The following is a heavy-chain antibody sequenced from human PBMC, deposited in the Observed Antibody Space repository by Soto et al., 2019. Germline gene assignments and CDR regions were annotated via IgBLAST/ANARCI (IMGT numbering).Heavy chain of an antibody. Sequence: SETLSLTCAVYGGSFSGYYWSWIRQPPGKGLEWIGEINHSGSTNYNPSLKSRVTISVDTSKNQFSLKLSSVTAADTAVYYCARGYYYIYYYGMDVWGQGTTVTVSS. D-gene: IGHD3-10*01. J-gene: IGHJ6*02. V-gene: IGHV4-34*01. CDR1: GGSFSGYY. CDR2: INHSGST. CDR3: ARGYYYIYYYGMDV.